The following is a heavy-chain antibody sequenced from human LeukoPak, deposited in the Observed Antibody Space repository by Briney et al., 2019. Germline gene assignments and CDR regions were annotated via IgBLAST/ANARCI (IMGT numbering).Heavy chain of an antibody. Sequence: GGSVTLSCAASGFTFSSYWMSWVRQAPGKGLEWVAKIKPDGSEKYYVHSVKGRFTISRDNAKSSLYLQMNSLRAEDTAMYYCAREGGCWGQGTLVSAS. J-gene: IGHJ4*02. D-gene: IGHD6-19*01. CDR1: GFTFSSYW. V-gene: IGHV3-7*01. CDR2: IKPDGSEK. CDR3: AREGGC.